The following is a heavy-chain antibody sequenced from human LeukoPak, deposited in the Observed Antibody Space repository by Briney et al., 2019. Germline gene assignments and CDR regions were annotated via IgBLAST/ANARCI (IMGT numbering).Heavy chain of an antibody. V-gene: IGHV4-39*01. CDR3: ASTYSY. D-gene: IGHD2-21*01. J-gene: IGHJ4*02. CDR2: IDYSGSI. Sequence: SETLSLICTVSGGSISSSSYYWGWIRQPLGKGLEWIGSIDYSGSICYNPSLKSRVTISVDTSKNQFSLKLSSVTAADTAVYYCASTYSYWGQGTLVTVSS. CDR1: GGSISSSSYY.